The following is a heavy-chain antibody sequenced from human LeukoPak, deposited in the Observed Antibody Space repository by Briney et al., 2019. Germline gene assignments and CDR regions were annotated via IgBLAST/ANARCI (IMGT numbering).Heavy chain of an antibody. V-gene: IGHV4-39*01. CDR1: GVSISSSYSY. D-gene: IGHD3/OR15-3a*01. J-gene: IGHJ4*02. CDR3: ARQTGSGLFILP. CDR2: IYYTGNT. Sequence: PSETLSLTCTVSGVSISSSYSYWGWIRQPPGMGLEWIGSIYYTGNTYYNVSLKSQVSISIDTSKNQFSLKLTSVTAADTAVYYCARQTGSGLFILPGGQGTLVTVSS.